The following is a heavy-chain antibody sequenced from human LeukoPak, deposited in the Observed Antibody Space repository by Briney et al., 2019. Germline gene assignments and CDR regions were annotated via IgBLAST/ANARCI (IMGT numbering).Heavy chain of an antibody. CDR2: IIPIFGTA. V-gene: IGHV1-69*01. D-gene: IGHD3-10*01. CDR3: ARDSGHIRGVAYLGWFDP. J-gene: IGHJ5*02. Sequence: GGSLRLSCAASGFTFSSYAISWVRQAPGQGLEWMGGIIPIFGTANYAQKFQGRVTITADESTSTAYMELSSLRSEDTAVYYCARDSGHIRGVAYLGWFDPWGQGTLVTVSS. CDR1: GFTFSSYA.